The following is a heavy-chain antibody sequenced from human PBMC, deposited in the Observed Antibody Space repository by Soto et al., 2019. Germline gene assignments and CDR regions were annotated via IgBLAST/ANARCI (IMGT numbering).Heavy chain of an antibody. V-gene: IGHV4-4*02. D-gene: IGHD1-26*01. J-gene: IGHJ6*02. CDR2: IYHSGST. Sequence: QVQLQESGPGLVKPSGTLSLTCAVSGGSISSSNWWSWVRQPPGKGLEWIGEIYHSGSTNYNPSLKSXXTXSXXKSKNQFSLNLSSVTAADTAVYYCARFSGYYGMDVWGQGTTVTVSS. CDR1: GGSISSSNW. CDR3: ARFSGYYGMDV.